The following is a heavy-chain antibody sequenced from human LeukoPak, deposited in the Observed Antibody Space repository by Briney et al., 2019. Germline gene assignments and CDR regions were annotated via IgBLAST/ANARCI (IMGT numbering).Heavy chain of an antibody. V-gene: IGHV1-46*01. D-gene: IGHD1-26*01. Sequence: ASVKVSCKASGYTFTGYYMHWVRQAPGQGLEWMGIINPSGGSTSYAQKFQGRVTMTRDTSTSAVYMELSSLRSEDTAVYYCARQTVGAYDAFDIWGQGTMVTVSS. J-gene: IGHJ3*02. CDR1: GYTFTGYY. CDR3: ARQTVGAYDAFDI. CDR2: INPSGGST.